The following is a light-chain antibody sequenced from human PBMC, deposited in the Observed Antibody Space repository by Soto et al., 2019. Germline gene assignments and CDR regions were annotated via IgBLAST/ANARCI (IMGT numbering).Light chain of an antibody. V-gene: IGKV2-28*01. CDR1: QSLLHSSGYYY. CDR2: LAS. Sequence: DIVMTQSPLSLPVTPGEPASISCRSSQSLLHSSGYYYLDWYLQKPGQSPQLLIYLASNRASGVPDRFSSSGSGTDFTLKISRVEAEDVGVYYCMQTLQTRTFGQGTKVGIK. J-gene: IGKJ1*01. CDR3: MQTLQTRT.